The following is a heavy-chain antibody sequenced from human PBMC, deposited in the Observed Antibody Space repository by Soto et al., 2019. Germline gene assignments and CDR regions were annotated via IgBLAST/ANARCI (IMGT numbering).Heavy chain of an antibody. J-gene: IGHJ4*02. CDR1: GYTFTSYG. CDR2: ISAYKGNT. V-gene: IGHV1-18*01. D-gene: IGHD3-16*02. CDR3: ARLGLHLGELSSNDY. Sequence: ASVKVSCKASGYTFTSYGISWVRQAPGQGLEWKGWISAYKGNTNYAQKYQGKVTMTTDTSASTAYKELRSLRSDDTAVYYCARLGLHLGELSSNDYWGQGTLVTVSS.